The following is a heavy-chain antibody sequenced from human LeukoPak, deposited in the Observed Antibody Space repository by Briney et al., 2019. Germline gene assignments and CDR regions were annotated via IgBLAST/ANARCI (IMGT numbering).Heavy chain of an antibody. CDR2: IWYVGSNK. CDR1: GFTFSSYG. Sequence: GRSLRLSCAASGFTFSSYGMHWVRQAPGKGLEWVAVIWYVGSNKYYADSVKGRFTISRDNSKNTLYLQMNSLRAEDTAVYYCARDSQWLAPFDYWGQGTLVTVSS. V-gene: IGHV3-33*01. J-gene: IGHJ4*02. CDR3: ARDSQWLAPFDY. D-gene: IGHD6-19*01.